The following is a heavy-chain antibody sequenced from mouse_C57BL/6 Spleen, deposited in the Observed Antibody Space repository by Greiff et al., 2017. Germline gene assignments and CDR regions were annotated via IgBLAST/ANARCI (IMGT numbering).Heavy chain of an antibody. V-gene: IGHV1-64*01. CDR2: IHPNSGST. J-gene: IGHJ1*03. CDR3: ARAYGNHWYFDV. CDR1: GYTFTSYW. D-gene: IGHD2-10*02. Sequence: QVQLQQPGAELVKPGASVQLSCKASGYTFTSYWMHWVKQRPGQGLEWIGMIHPNSGSTNYNEKFKSKATLTVDKSSSTAYMQLSSLTSEDSAVYYCARAYGNHWYFDVWGTGTTVTVSS.